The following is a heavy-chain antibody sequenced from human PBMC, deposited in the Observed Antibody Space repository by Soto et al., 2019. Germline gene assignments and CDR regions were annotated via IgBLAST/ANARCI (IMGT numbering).Heavy chain of an antibody. Sequence: QVQLVESGGGVVQPGRSLRLSGAASGFTFSSYGMHWVRQAPGKGLEWVAVIWYDGSNKYYADSVKGRFTISRDNSKNTLYLQMNSLRAEDTAVYYCARDRGIAAPGGSWFDPWGQGTLVTVSS. V-gene: IGHV3-33*01. J-gene: IGHJ5*02. CDR3: ARDRGIAAPGGSWFDP. CDR2: IWYDGSNK. D-gene: IGHD6-6*01. CDR1: GFTFSSYG.